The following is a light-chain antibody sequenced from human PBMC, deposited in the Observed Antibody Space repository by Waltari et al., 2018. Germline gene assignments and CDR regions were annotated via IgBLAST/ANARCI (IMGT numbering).Light chain of an antibody. V-gene: IGKV3-11*01. CDR1: QTVITY. Sequence: EIVLTQSPATLSLSPGERATLSCRASQTVITYLAWYQQKPGQAPRLLISDASNRVPGIPARFSGSGSGTYFSLTISSLEPEDFAVDYCQQRYYWPPWTFGQGTKVELK. CDR3: QQRYYWPPWT. J-gene: IGKJ1*01. CDR2: DAS.